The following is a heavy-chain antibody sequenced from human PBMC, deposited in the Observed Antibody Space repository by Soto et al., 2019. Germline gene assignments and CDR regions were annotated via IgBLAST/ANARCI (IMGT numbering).Heavy chain of an antibody. V-gene: IGHV1-69*13. D-gene: IGHD5-18*01. J-gene: IGHJ4*02. CDR2: IIPIFGTA. Sequence: SVKVSCKASGGTFSSYAISWVRQAPGQGLEWMGGIIPIFGTANYAQKFQGRVTITADESTSTAYMELSSLRSEDTAVYYCARDSHSPERFDSWGQGTLVTVSS. CDR1: GGTFSSYA. CDR3: ARDSHSPERFDS.